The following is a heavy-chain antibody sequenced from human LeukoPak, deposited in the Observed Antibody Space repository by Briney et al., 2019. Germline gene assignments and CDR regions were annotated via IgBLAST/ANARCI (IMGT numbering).Heavy chain of an antibody. CDR1: GYSFTSYR. Sequence: HGESLKISCKGTGYSFTSYRIGEVRPMPGKGLEWMGIIYPGDSDTRYSPSFQGQVTISADKSISTAYLQWSSLKAADTAMYYCARGMAVAGINYFDYWGQGTLVTVSS. V-gene: IGHV5-51*01. CDR3: ARGMAVAGINYFDY. CDR2: IYPGDSDT. D-gene: IGHD6-19*01. J-gene: IGHJ4*02.